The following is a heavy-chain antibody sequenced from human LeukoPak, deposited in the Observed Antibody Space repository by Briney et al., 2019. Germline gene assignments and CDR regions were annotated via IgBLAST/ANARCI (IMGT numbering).Heavy chain of an antibody. J-gene: IGHJ6*03. CDR3: ACGQFIVVAPAAMRRYYMDV. CDR2: IIPIFGTA. CDR1: VGTFSSYA. Sequence: GSSVKVSSKASVGTFSSYAISWVRQAPGQGLEWMGGIIPIFGTANYAQKFQGRVTITTDESTSTAYMELSSLRSEDTAVYYCACGQFIVVAPAAMRRYYMDVWGKGTTVTVSS. V-gene: IGHV1-69*05. D-gene: IGHD2-2*01.